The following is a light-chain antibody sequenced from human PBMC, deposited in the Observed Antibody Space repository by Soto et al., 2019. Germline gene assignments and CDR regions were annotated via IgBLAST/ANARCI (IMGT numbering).Light chain of an antibody. CDR2: DAS. J-gene: IGKJ1*01. CDR1: QSVSSTY. CDR3: QQYNNWPPWT. Sequence: EIVWTQSPGTLSSSPGERATLSCRASQSVSSTYLAWYQQKPGQAPRLLIYDASNRATGIPARFSGSGSGTDFTLTISSLQSEDFAVYYCQQYNNWPPWTFGQGTKVDIK. V-gene: IGKV3D-15*01.